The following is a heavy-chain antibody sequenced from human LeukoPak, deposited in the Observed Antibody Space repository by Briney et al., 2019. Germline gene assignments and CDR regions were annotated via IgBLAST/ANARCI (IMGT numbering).Heavy chain of an antibody. Sequence: PGGSLRLSCAASGLTFINYAMSWVRQAPGKGLEWVSAISRSGGSTYYADSVKGRFAISRDNSKNTLFLQMNSLRAEDTAVYYCAKDRSPPNRYGDFDYWGQGTLVTVSS. CDR1: GLTFINYA. V-gene: IGHV3-23*01. D-gene: IGHD4-17*01. J-gene: IGHJ4*02. CDR2: ISRSGGST. CDR3: AKDRSPPNRYGDFDY.